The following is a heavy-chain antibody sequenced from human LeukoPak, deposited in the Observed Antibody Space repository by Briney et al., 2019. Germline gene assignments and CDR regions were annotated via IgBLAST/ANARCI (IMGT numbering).Heavy chain of an antibody. J-gene: IGHJ5*01. CDR3: ARDQVSGRYSSSWFDY. D-gene: IGHD6-13*01. CDR2: KKYDGSEQ. Sequence: GGSLRLSCAASGFTFSSYWMSWARRAQGKGRRGVPTKKYDGSEQDYVDSVKGRFTISRDNAKKSLYLQMNSLRAEDTAVYHCARDQVSGRYSSSWFDYWGQGALVTVSS. V-gene: IGHV3-7*01. CDR1: GFTFSSYW.